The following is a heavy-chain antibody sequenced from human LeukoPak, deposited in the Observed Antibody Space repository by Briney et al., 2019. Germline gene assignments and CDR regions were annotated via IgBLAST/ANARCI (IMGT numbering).Heavy chain of an antibody. D-gene: IGHD1-1*01. CDR1: GYTFTSYA. Sequence: ASVKVSCKASGYTFTSYAMNWVRQAPGQGLEWMGWINTNTGNPTYAQGFTGRFVFSLDTSVSTAYLQISSLKAEVTAVYYCARTTGTTVTYYYYGMDVWGQGTTVTVSS. CDR2: INTNTGNP. J-gene: IGHJ6*02. CDR3: ARTTGTTVTYYYYGMDV. V-gene: IGHV7-4-1*02.